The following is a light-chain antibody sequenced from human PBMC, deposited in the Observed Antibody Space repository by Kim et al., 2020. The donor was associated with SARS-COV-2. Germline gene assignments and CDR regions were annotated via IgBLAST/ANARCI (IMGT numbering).Light chain of an antibody. CDR2: EVS. J-gene: IGLJ2*01. V-gene: IGLV2-8*01. CDR3: SSYAGSNNLI. CDR1: SSDIGGYYY. Sequence: GQSVTISCTGTSSDIGGYYYVFWYQQHPGKAPKLMIYEVSERPSGVPDRFSGSKSGNTASLTVSGLQAEDEADYYCSSYAGSNNLIFGGGTQLTVL.